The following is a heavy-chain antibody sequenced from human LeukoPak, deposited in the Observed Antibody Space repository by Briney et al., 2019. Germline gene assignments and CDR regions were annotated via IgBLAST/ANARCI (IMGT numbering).Heavy chain of an antibody. D-gene: IGHD2-21*01. CDR2: ISAYNGNT. J-gene: IGHJ2*01. CDR3: ARDLEGGDPLEPLHYWYFDL. Sequence: GASVKVSCKASGYTFTSYGISWVRQAPGQGLEWMGWISAYNGNTNYAQKLQGRVTMTTDTSTSTAYMELRSLRSDDTAVYYCARDLEGGDPLEPLHYWYFDLWGRGTLVTVSS. V-gene: IGHV1-18*01. CDR1: GYTFTSYG.